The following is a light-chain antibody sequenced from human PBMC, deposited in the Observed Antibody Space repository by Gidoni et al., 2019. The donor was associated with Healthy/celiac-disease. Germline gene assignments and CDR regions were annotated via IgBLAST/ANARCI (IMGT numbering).Light chain of an antibody. CDR3: QQCYSTPTT. V-gene: IGKV1-39*01. CDR2: AAS. CDR1: QSISSY. J-gene: IGKJ5*01. Sequence: DIQMTQSPSSLSASVGDRVTIKCRATQSISSYLNWYQQKPGKAPKLLIYAASSLQSGVPSRFSGSGSGTDFTLTISSLQPEDVATYYCQQCYSTPTTFGQGTRLEIK.